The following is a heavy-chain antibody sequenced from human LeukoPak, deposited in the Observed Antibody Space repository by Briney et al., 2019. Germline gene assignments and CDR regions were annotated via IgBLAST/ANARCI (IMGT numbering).Heavy chain of an antibody. CDR1: GYTFTSYD. Sequence: ASVKVSCKASGYTFTSYDINLVRQATGQGLEWMGWMNPNSGNTGYAQKFQGRVTITRNTSISTAYMELSSLRSEDTAVYYCARSLSCSSSSCYREPFDYWGQGTLVTVSS. J-gene: IGHJ4*02. CDR2: MNPNSGNT. V-gene: IGHV1-8*03. D-gene: IGHD2-2*02. CDR3: ARSLSCSSSSCYREPFDY.